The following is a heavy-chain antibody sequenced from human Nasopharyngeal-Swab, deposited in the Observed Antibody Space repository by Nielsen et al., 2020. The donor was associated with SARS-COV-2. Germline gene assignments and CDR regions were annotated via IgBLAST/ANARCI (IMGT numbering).Heavy chain of an antibody. CDR2: IKSKTDGGTT. D-gene: IGHD6-19*01. J-gene: IGHJ6*03. Sequence: GESLKISCAASGFTFINAWMSWFRQAPGKGLEWVGRIKSKTDGGTTDYAAPVKGRFTISRDDSNNTLYLQMNSLKTEDTAVYYCTTDPQQWLVEYYYYMDVWGKGTTVTVSS. CDR3: TTDPQQWLVEYYYYMDV. V-gene: IGHV3-15*01. CDR1: GFTFINAW.